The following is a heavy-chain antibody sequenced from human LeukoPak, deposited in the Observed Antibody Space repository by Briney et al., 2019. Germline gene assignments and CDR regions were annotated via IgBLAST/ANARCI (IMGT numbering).Heavy chain of an antibody. Sequence: SETLSLTCAVYGGSFSGYYWSWIRQPPGKGLGWIGEINHSGSTNYNPSLKSRVTISVDTSKNQFSLKLSSVTAADTAVYYCARGDFWSGYGLNWFDPWGQGTLVTVSS. CDR3: ARGDFWSGYGLNWFDP. D-gene: IGHD3-3*01. CDR2: INHSGST. J-gene: IGHJ5*02. V-gene: IGHV4-34*01. CDR1: GGSFSGYY.